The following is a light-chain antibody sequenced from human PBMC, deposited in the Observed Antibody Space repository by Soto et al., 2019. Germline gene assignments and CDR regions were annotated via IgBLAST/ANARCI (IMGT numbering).Light chain of an antibody. CDR2: EVT. Sequence: QSVLTQPASVSGSPGQSITISCTGTSSEIGGYDYVSWYQQHPDKAPKLMIYEVTNRPSGVSNRFSGSKSGNTASLTISGLQAEDEADYYCSSHTSGSTRVFGTGTKVTVL. CDR3: SSHTSGSTRV. CDR1: SSEIGGYDY. J-gene: IGLJ1*01. V-gene: IGLV2-14*01.